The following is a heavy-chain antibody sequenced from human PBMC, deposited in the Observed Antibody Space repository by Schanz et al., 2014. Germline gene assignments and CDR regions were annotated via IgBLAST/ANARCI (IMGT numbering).Heavy chain of an antibody. V-gene: IGHV3-53*01. Sequence: EVQLVESGGGLIHPGGSLRLSCAVSGFTVNTNYMTWVRQAPGKGLECVSILYIRSTYYADSVKGRFTISRDNSKNTLYLQMNNLRRDDTAVYYCARDRDQWDGNYLDYWGQGTLVTVSS. CDR2: LYIRST. J-gene: IGHJ4*02. CDR3: ARDRDQWDGNYLDY. CDR1: GFTVNTNY. D-gene: IGHD1-26*01.